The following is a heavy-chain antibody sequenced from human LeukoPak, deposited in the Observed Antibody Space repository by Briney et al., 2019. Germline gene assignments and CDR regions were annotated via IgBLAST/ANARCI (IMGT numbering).Heavy chain of an antibody. J-gene: IGHJ3*02. CDR3: QAGGHAFDI. CDR2: ISSSSSYI. D-gene: IGHD3-10*01. Sequence: PGGSLRLSCAAPGVTFSSYSMNLVRQAPGKGLEWVSSISSSSSYIYYADSVKGRFTIPRDNAKNSLYLQMNSLRAEDTAVYYCQAGGHAFDIWGQGTMVTVSS. V-gene: IGHV3-21*01. CDR1: GVTFSSYS.